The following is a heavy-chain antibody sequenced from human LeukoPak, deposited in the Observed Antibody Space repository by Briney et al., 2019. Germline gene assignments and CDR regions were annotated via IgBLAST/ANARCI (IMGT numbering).Heavy chain of an antibody. CDR3: ARAVYSGSYHVGESDY. V-gene: IGHV3-23*01. J-gene: IGHJ4*02. Sequence: GGSLRLSCAASGFTFSSYAMNWVRQAPGKGLEWVSAISGSGGSTYYADSVKGRFTISRDNSKNTLYLQMNSLRAEDTAVYYCARAVYSGSYHVGESDYWGQGTLVTVSS. CDR1: GFTFSSYA. D-gene: IGHD1-26*01. CDR2: ISGSGGST.